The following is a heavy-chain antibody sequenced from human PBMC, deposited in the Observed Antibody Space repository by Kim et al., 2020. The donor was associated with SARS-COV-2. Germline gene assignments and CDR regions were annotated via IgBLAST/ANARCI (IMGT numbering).Heavy chain of an antibody. J-gene: IGHJ3*02. CDR3: AREFVGYCSSTSCYGAFDI. D-gene: IGHD2-2*01. Sequence: SRVTISVDTSKNQFSLKLSSVTAADTAVYYCAREFVGYCSSTSCYGAFDIWGQGTMVTVSS. V-gene: IGHV4-31*02.